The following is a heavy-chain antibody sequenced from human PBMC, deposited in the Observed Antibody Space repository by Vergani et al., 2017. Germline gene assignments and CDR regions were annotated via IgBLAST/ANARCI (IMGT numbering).Heavy chain of an antibody. CDR2: MYTSGHT. V-gene: IGHV4-61*02. D-gene: IGHD2-21*01. J-gene: IGHJ6*03. CDR3: ARASHCINCYSEGPNGPGYYYMDV. Sequence: QVQLQESGPGLVKPSQTLSLSCTVSGGSVRTSIGYYWTWIRQPAGKKLEWIVRMYTSGHTIYNPSLESRVTMSVDTSKNQFSLQLSSVTAADTAVYYCARASHCINCYSEGPNGPGYYYMDVWGKGTTVTVSS. CDR1: GGSVRTSIGYY.